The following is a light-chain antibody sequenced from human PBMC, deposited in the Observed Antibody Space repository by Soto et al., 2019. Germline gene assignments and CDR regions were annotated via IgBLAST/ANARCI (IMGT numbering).Light chain of an antibody. V-gene: IGLV2-14*01. CDR3: SSFTNNNTPHVV. CDR1: DSDVGGYNY. CDR2: GVY. J-gene: IGLJ2*01. Sequence: QSVLTQPASVSGSPGQSITISCTGTDSDVGGYNYVSWYQQHPGKAPKLMIYGVYNRPSGVSNRFSGSQSGNTASLTISGLQAEDEADYYCSSFTNNNTPHVVFGGGTKLTVL.